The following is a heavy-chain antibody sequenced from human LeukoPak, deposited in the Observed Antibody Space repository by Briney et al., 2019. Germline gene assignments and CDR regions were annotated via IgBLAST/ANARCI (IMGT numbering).Heavy chain of an antibody. CDR3: AKGLGSWPRGGFDY. V-gene: IGHV3-23*01. CDR2: ISGSGGST. J-gene: IGHJ4*02. D-gene: IGHD6-25*01. Sequence: GGSLRLSCAASGFTFSSYAMSWIRQAPGKGLEWVSAISGSGGSTYYADSVKGRFTISRDNSKNTLYLQMNSLRAEDTAVYYCAKGLGSWPRGGFDYWGQGTLVTVSS. CDR1: GFTFSSYA.